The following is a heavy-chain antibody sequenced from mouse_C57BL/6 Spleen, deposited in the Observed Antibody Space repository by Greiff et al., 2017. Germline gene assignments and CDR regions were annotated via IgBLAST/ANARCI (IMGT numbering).Heavy chain of an antibody. CDR2: IYPGDGDT. J-gene: IGHJ2*01. D-gene: IGHD2-4*01. CDR3: ASLFYYDYDGFDY. V-gene: IGHV1-82*01. Sequence: QVQLQQSGPELVKPGASVKISCKASGYAFSSSWMNWVKQRPGKGLEWIGRIYPGDGDTNYNGKFKGKATLTADKSSSTAYMQLSSLTSEDSAVYYCASLFYYDYDGFDYWGQGTTLTVSS. CDR1: GYAFSSSW.